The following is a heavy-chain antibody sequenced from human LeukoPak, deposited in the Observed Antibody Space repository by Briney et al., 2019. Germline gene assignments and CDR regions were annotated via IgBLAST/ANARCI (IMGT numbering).Heavy chain of an antibody. CDR1: GFTFSSYG. V-gene: IGHV3-30*02. CDR2: IRYDGSNK. J-gene: IGHJ4*02. D-gene: IGHD3-22*01. CDR3: AKDSGQYYYDSSALD. Sequence: PGGSLRLSCAASGFTFSSYGMHWVRQAPGKGLEWVAFIRYDGSNKYYADSVKGRFTISRDNSKNTLYLQMNSLRAEDTAVYYCAKDSGQYYYDSSALDWGQGTLVTVSS.